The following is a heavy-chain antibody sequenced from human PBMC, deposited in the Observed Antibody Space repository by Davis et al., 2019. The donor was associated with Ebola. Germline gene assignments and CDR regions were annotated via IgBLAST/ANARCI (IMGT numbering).Heavy chain of an antibody. CDR1: GYTFTGYY. D-gene: IGHD3-16*01. CDR3: ARDWAGLDV. CDR2: ISYDGLNK. V-gene: IGHV3-33*05. Sequence: SCMASGYTFTGYYMHWVRQAPGKGLEWVTFISYDGLNKYYADSVKGRFTISRDNSKSTLYLQMNSLRAEDTAVYYCARDWAGLDVWGKGTTVTVSS. J-gene: IGHJ6*04.